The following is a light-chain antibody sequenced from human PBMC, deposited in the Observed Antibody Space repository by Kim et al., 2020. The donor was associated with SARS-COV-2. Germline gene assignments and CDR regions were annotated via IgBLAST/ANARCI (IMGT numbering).Light chain of an antibody. V-gene: IGKV3-15*01. CDR2: GAS. CDR1: QSLSTN. J-gene: IGKJ1*01. CDR3: QQYNNWPQT. Sequence: VSPGERAPLACRASQSLSTNLAWYQQKPGQAPRLLIYGASTRATGIPARFSGSGSGTEFTLSISSLRSEDFAVYYCQQYNNWPQTFGQGTKVDI.